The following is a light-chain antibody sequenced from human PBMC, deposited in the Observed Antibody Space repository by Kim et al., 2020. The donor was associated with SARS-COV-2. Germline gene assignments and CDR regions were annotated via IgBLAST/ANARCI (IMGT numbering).Light chain of an antibody. J-gene: IGLJ3*02. CDR3: NSYTSTTTLWV. V-gene: IGLV2-14*03. Sequence: QSITFTCTGTSSDIGGYNYVSWYQLHPSKAPKLLIYDVNNRPSGVSNRFSVSKSGNAASLTISRRQAEDEADYFCNSYTSTTTLWVFGGGTQLTVL. CDR1: SSDIGGYNY. CDR2: DVN.